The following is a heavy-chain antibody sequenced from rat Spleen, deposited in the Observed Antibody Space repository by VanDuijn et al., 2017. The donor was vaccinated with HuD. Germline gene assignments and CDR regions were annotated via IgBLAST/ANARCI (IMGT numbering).Heavy chain of an antibody. J-gene: IGHJ4*01. CDR2: INSAGST. Sequence: EVQLQESGPGLVKPSQSLSLTCSVTGYSITSSYRWNWIRKFPGNKLEWKGYINSAGSTNYNPSLKSRISITRDTSKNQFFLQVNSVTTEDTATYYCAKTTVAYYYVMDAWGQGASVTVSS. CDR1: GYSITSSYR. CDR3: AKTTVAYYYVMDA. D-gene: IGHD1-3*01. V-gene: IGHV3-3*01.